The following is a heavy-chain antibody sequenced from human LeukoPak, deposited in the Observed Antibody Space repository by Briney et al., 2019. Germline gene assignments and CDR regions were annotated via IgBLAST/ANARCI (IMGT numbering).Heavy chain of an antibody. CDR2: ISSSGTTI. CDR3: AKDGGTHFDH. D-gene: IGHD1-26*01. Sequence: GGSLRLSCAASGFTFRTSGMNWVRQAPGKGLEWVSYISSSGTTISYAQSVKGRFTIPRDNAQNSLTLHMNTRRADDTAVYYWAKDGGTHFDHWGQGTLVTVSS. J-gene: IGHJ4*02. CDR1: GFTFRTSG. V-gene: IGHV3-48*01.